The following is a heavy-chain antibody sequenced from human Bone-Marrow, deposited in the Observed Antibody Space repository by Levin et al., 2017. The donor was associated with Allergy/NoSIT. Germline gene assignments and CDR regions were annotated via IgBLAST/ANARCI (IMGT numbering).Heavy chain of an antibody. CDR3: ARDKGAVGGSDY. Sequence: GESLKISCKASGYTFTFYFIHWVRQAPGQGLEWMGRISPTNGDTKYAQKFQDRVTMTRDTSISTAYMDLSSLRSDDTAVYYCARDKGAVGGSDYWGQGTLVTVSS. V-gene: IGHV1-2*06. CDR2: ISPTNGDT. J-gene: IGHJ4*02. CDR1: GYTFTFYF. D-gene: IGHD2-15*01.